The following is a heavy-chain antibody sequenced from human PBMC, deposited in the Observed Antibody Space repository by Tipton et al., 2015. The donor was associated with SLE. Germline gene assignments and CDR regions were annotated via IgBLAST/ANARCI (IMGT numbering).Heavy chain of an antibody. CDR3: ARGSPGRSEGHYKDYHYGIDV. J-gene: IGHJ6*02. CDR1: GDSITNGYY. D-gene: IGHD3-9*01. CDR2: IFYRGHT. Sequence: TLSLTCGVSGDSITNGYYWGWVRQPPGKGLEWIGSIFYRGHTSYNPSLKSRVTMSLDTSKNQFSLKLISVAAADTAVYYCARGSPGRSEGHYKDYHYGIDVWGQGTTVTVSS. V-gene: IGHV4-38-2*01.